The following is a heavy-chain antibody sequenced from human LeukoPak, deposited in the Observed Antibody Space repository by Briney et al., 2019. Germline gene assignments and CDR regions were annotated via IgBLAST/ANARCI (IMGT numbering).Heavy chain of an antibody. J-gene: IGHJ6*03. Sequence: GRSLRLSCAASGFTFSSYGMHWVRQAPGKGLEWVSFIPNDGSNKFYADSVKGRFTISRDNSKNTLSLQMNSLRDEDTAVYYCAKGVGGSANYYYMDVWGKGTTVTVSS. CDR3: AKGVGGSANYYYMDV. V-gene: IGHV3-30*02. CDR2: IPNDGSNK. CDR1: GFTFSSYG. D-gene: IGHD3-10*01.